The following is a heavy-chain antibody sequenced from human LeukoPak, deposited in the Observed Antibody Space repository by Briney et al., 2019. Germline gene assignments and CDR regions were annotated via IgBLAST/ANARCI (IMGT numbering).Heavy chain of an antibody. V-gene: IGHV3-7*05. Sequence: GGSLRLSCAASGFTSSSYWMSWVRQAPGKGLEWVANIKQDGSEKYYVDSVKGRFTISRDNAKNSLYLQMNSLRAEDTAVYYCARNRYSGSYGVDYWGQGTLVTVSS. CDR2: IKQDGSEK. CDR1: GFTSSSYW. CDR3: ARNRYSGSYGVDY. D-gene: IGHD1-26*01. J-gene: IGHJ4*02.